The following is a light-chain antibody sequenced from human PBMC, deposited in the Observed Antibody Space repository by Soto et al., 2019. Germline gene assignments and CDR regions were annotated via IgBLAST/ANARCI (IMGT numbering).Light chain of an antibody. CDR1: QSVSSN. Sequence: EIVMTQSPATLSVSPGERATLSCRASQSVSSNLAWYQQKPGQAPRLLIYGASTRATGIPARFSGSGSGTDFTLTISSLQSEDFALYHCQQYNNWPQTFGPGTKVDIK. CDR3: QQYNNWPQT. CDR2: GAS. J-gene: IGKJ3*01. V-gene: IGKV3-15*01.